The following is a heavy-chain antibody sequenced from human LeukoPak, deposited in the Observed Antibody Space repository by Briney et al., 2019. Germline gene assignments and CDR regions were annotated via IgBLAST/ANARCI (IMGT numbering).Heavy chain of an antibody. CDR1: GYTFTSYD. V-gene: IGHV1-8*03. CDR2: MNPNSGNT. Sequence: ASVKVSCKASGYTFTSYDINWVRQATGQGLEWMGWMNPNSGNTGYAQKLQGRVTITRNTSISTAYMELSSLRSEDTAVYYCAKDGGNYYDTGGDYLMRSYMDVWGKGTTVTVSS. CDR3: AKDGGNYYDTGGDYLMRSYMDV. J-gene: IGHJ6*03. D-gene: IGHD3-22*01.